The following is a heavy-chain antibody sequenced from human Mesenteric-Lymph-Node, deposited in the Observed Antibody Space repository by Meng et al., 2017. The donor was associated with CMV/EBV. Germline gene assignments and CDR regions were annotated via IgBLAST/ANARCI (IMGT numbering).Heavy chain of an antibody. D-gene: IGHD6-13*01. J-gene: IGHJ4*02. V-gene: IGHV1-69*05. CDR3: ATSHHSSWYEVVFDY. CDR2: IIPIFGTA. CDR1: GGAFSSYA. Sequence: SGGAFSSYAISWVRQAPGRGLEWKGGIIPIFGTASYAQKFQGRVTITTDESTGTAYMELSSLRSEDTAVYYCATSHHSSWYEVVFDYWGQGTLVTVSS.